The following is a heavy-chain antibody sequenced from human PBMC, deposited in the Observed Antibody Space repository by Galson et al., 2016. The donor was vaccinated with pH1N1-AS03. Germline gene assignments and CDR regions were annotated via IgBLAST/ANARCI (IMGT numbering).Heavy chain of an antibody. CDR3: AGMQLGALHF. CDR2: TYYRSKWYN. J-gene: IGHJ4*02. V-gene: IGHV6-1*01. D-gene: IGHD1-1*01. CDR1: GDSVSSNGAA. Sequence: CAISGDSVSSNGAAWNWIRQSPSRGLEWLGRTYYRSKWYNDYAVSVKGRITIYADTSRNQFSLQLNSVIPEDTAIYYCAGMQLGALHFWGRGTLVTVSS.